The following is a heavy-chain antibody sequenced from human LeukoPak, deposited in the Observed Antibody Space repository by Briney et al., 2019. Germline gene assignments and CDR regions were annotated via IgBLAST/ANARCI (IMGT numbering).Heavy chain of an antibody. D-gene: IGHD3-3*01. CDR1: GGSISSGGYY. V-gene: IGHV4-31*03. J-gene: IGHJ4*02. CDR2: IYYSGST. CDR3: ARGVPDYDFWSGFTWNYYFDY. Sequence: PSQTLSLTCTVSGGSISSGGYYWSWIRQHPGKGLEWIGYIYYSGSTYYNPSLKSRVTISVDTSKNQFSLKLSSVTAADTAVHYCARGVPDYDFWSGFTWNYYFDYWGQGTLVTVSS.